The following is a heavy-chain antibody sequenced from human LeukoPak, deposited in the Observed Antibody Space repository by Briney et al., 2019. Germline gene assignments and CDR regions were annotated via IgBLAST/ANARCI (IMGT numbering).Heavy chain of an antibody. Sequence: GGSLRLSCAASGFTFSGYWMTWVRQAPGKGLEWVANIKQDGSETYYGDSVKGRFTISRDNAKNSLYLQMNSLRAEDTAVYYCASTLKRDYWGQGTLVTVSS. V-gene: IGHV3-7*01. CDR2: IKQDGSET. D-gene: IGHD4/OR15-4a*01. J-gene: IGHJ4*02. CDR1: GFTFSGYW. CDR3: ASTLKRDY.